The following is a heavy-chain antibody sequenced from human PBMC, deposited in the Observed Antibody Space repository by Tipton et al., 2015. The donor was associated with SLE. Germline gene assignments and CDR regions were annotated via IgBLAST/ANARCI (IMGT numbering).Heavy chain of an antibody. Sequence: TLSLTCTVSGGSISSSSFYWGWIRQPPGKGLEWIASIDYSGTTYYTPSLKSRVTISVDTSRNQFSLKLSSVTAADTAVYYCAHDFWSGPLDYFDYWGQGILVTVSS. CDR3: AHDFWSGPLDYFDY. D-gene: IGHD3-3*01. CDR1: GGSISSSSFY. J-gene: IGHJ4*02. CDR2: IDYSGTT. V-gene: IGHV4-39*01.